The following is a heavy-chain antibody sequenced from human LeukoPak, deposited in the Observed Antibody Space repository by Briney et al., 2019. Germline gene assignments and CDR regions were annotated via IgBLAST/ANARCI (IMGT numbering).Heavy chain of an antibody. CDR2: IYGGGGVI. CDR1: GSSFSGFG. V-gene: IGHV3-NL1*01. Sequence: PGGSLRLSCAASGSSFSGFGMHWVRQAPRKGLEWVAGIYGGGGVIKYADSVKGRFTISRDNSENTLYLQMHSLRVEDTAIYYCAKDRVPDSGYDIDYWGQGTLVTVSS. CDR3: AKDRVPDSGYDIDY. J-gene: IGHJ4*02. D-gene: IGHD5-12*01.